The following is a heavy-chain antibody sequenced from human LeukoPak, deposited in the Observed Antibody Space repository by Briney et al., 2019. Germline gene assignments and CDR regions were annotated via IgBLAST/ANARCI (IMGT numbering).Heavy chain of an antibody. CDR1: GFTFSSYA. Sequence: GGSLRLSCAASGFTFSSYAISWVRQAPGKGLEWVSAISGSGGSTYYADSVKGRFTISRDNSKNTLYLQMNSLRAEDTAVYYCAKGVMPLTGPTGWGQGTLVTVSS. V-gene: IGHV3-23*01. CDR3: AKGVMPLTGPTG. D-gene: IGHD3-9*01. J-gene: IGHJ4*02. CDR2: ISGSGGST.